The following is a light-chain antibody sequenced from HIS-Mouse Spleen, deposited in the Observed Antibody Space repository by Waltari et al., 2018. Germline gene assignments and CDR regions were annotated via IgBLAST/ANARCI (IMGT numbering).Light chain of an antibody. Sequence: QSALTQPRSVSGSPGQSVTISCTGTSSDVGGSNYVSWYQQHPGKAPKLMIYDVSKRPSGVPDRFSGSRSGNTASRTISGLQAENEADYYCCAYAGSYTGVFGGGTKLTVL. CDR3: CAYAGSYTGV. CDR2: DVS. V-gene: IGLV2-11*01. J-gene: IGLJ2*01. CDR1: SSDVGGSNY.